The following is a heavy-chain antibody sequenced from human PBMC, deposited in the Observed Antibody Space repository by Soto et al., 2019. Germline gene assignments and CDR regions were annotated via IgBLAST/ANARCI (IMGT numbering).Heavy chain of an antibody. V-gene: IGHV1-18*01. CDR3: AIERGGYSYGAC. J-gene: IGHJ4*02. D-gene: IGHD5-18*01. Sequence: QVQLVQSGPEVKKPGASVKVSCQASGYTFISYGINWVRQAPGQGLEWMGWVNIYNDKTNYAQKFQGRVTMTTDTSTSTAYLELKSLRSDDTAVYYCAIERGGYSYGACWGPGTLVTVSS. CDR1: GYTFISYG. CDR2: VNIYNDKT.